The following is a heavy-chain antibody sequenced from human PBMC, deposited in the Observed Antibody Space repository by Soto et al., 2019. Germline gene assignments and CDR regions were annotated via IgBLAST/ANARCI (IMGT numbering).Heavy chain of an antibody. CDR3: ASGAAFYYDTSRY. V-gene: IGHV3-66*02. J-gene: IGHJ4*02. CDR2: VYTSGRT. Sequence: GGSLRLSCAASGFTVTNSYMAWVRQAPGKGLEWVSVVYTSGRTYHADSVKGRFTVSRDISKSTLYLQMTSLRPEDTAVYYCASGAAFYYDTSRYWGQGTLVTVSS. D-gene: IGHD3-22*01. CDR1: GFTVTNSY.